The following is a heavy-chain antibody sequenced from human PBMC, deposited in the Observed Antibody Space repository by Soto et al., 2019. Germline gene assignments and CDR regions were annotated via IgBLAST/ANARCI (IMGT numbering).Heavy chain of an antibody. V-gene: IGHV1-69*01. CDR3: ASSYTAMVRSTWFDP. CDR1: GGTFSSYA. Sequence: SPAKASSKAPGGTFSSYALRSVQHAPGQGLEWMGGIIPIFGTANYAQKFQGRVTITADESTSTAYMELSSLSSEDTAVYYCASSYTAMVRSTWFDPWGQGTLVTVSS. D-gene: IGHD5-18*01. CDR2: IIPIFGTA. J-gene: IGHJ5*02.